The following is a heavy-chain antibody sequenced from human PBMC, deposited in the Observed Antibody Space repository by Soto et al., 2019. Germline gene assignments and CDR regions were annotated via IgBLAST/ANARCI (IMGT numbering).Heavy chain of an antibody. CDR1: GFTFSTYS. D-gene: IGHD2-15*01. CDR3: ARGVVVVVGGGPENFDY. CDR2: ISNSGSTK. J-gene: IGHJ4*02. Sequence: ESGGGLVQPGGSLRLSCAASGFTFSTYSMNWVRQAPGKGLEWVSYISNSGSTKYYADSVRGRFTISRDDANNSLYLQMNSLRAEDTAVYYCARGVVVVVGGGPENFDYWGQGALVTVSS. V-gene: IGHV3-48*01.